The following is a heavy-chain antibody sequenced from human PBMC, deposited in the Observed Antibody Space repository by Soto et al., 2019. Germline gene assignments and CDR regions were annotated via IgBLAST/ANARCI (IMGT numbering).Heavy chain of an antibody. V-gene: IGHV1-2*02. Sequence: ASVKVSCKASGYTFTGYYLHWVRQAPGQGLEWMGWINPNSGGTNYAQKFQGRVTMTRDTSISTAYMELSRLRSDDTAVYYCARGHCSSTSCYTGTGYYYGMDVWGQGSTVTVS. CDR3: ARGHCSSTSCYTGTGYYYGMDV. CDR2: INPNSGGT. D-gene: IGHD2-2*02. CDR1: GYTFTGYY. J-gene: IGHJ6*02.